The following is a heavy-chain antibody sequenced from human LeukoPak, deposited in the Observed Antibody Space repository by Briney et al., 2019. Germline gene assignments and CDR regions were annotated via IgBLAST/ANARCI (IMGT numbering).Heavy chain of an antibody. V-gene: IGHV4-4*07. D-gene: IGHD4/OR15-4a*01. CDR3: ARGGDYGGTSVVSGNNWLDP. Sequence: PSETLSLTCTVSGGSISSYYWSWVRQPAGKGLEWIGRIYTSGSTNYNTSLRSGGTMSVEKSKNQFSRRRDSVTAADTAVYYCARGGDYGGTSVVSGNNWLDPWGQGTLVTASS. CDR2: IYTSGST. J-gene: IGHJ5*02. CDR1: GGSISSYY.